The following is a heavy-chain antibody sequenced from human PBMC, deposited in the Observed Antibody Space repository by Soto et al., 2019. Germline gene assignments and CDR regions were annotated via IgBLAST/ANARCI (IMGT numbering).Heavy chain of an antibody. CDR2: IYPGDSDT. CDR1: GYSFTSYW. CDR3: ARHPAAGKREYNWFDP. J-gene: IGHJ5*02. Sequence: EVQLVQSGAEVKKPGESLKISCKGSGYSFTSYWIGWVRQMPGKGLEWMGIIYPGDSDTRYSPSFQGQVTISADKSISTAYLQWSSLKASDTAMYYCARHPAAGKREYNWFDPWGQGTLVTVSS. V-gene: IGHV5-51*01. D-gene: IGHD6-13*01.